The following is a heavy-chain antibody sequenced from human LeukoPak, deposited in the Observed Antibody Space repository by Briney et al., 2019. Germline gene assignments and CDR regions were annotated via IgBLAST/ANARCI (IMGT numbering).Heavy chain of an antibody. CDR2: ISSGSTSI. CDR1: GFTFSTSS. CDR3: ARRARDAFDL. D-gene: IGHD4/OR15-4a*01. J-gene: IGHJ3*01. V-gene: IGHV3-21*01. Sequence: GGSLRLSCAASGFTFSTSSMHWVRRAPGKGPEWVSSISSGSTSIHYVDSVKGRFTISRDNAKNSLYLQMYSLGAEDTAVYYCARRARDAFDLWGQGTMVTVSS.